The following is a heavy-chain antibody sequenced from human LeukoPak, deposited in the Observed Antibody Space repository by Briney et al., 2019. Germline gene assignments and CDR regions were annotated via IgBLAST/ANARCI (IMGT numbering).Heavy chain of an antibody. CDR3: ARGGRLSVDY. J-gene: IGHJ4*02. V-gene: IGHV4-61*01. CDR2: IYYSGST. CDR1: GGSISSGSYY. D-gene: IGHD3-3*01. Sequence: SETLSLTCTVSGGSISSGSYYWSWIRQPPGKGLEWIGYIYYSGSTNYNPSLKSRVTISVDTSKNQFSLKLSSVTAADTAVYYCARGGRLSVDYWGQGTLVTVSS.